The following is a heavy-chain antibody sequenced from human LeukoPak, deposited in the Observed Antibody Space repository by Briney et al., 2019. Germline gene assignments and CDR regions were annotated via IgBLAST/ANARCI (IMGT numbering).Heavy chain of an antibody. J-gene: IGHJ3*02. CDR2: ISGDGGST. V-gene: IGHV3-43*02. Sequence: GGSLRLSCAASGFTLDDYAMHWVRQAPGKGLEWVSLISGDGGSTYYADSVKGRFTISRDNSKNSLYLQMNSLRTEDTALYYCAKDSLNSEMATTYAFDIWGQGTMVTVSS. CDR1: GFTLDDYA. CDR3: AKDSLNSEMATTYAFDI. D-gene: IGHD5-24*01.